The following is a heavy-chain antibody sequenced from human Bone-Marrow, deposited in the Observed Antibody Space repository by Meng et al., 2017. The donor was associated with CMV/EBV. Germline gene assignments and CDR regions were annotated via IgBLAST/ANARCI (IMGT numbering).Heavy chain of an antibody. V-gene: IGHV3-48*03. CDR3: AREVASAGPAFDY. CDR1: GFTFSSYE. J-gene: IGHJ4*02. D-gene: IGHD6-13*01. Sequence: GESLKISCVASGFTFSSYEMNWVRQAPGKGLEWVSYIGTSGSTKYYADSVKGRFTISRDNAKNSLYLQMTSLRAEDTAVYYCAREVASAGPAFDYWGQGTLVTVYS. CDR2: IGTSGSTK.